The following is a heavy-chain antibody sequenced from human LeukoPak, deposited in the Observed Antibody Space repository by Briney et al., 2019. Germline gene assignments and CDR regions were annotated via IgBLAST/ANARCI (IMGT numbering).Heavy chain of an antibody. D-gene: IGHD3-10*01. CDR1: GFTFSSYS. Sequence: GGSLRLSCAASGFTFSSYSMNWVRQAPGEGLEWVSSISSSSSYIYYADSVEGRFTISRDNAKNSLYLQMNSLRAEDTAVYYCARRFVQGHFDYWGQGTLVTVSS. V-gene: IGHV3-21*01. J-gene: IGHJ4*02. CDR3: ARRFVQGHFDY. CDR2: ISSSSSYI.